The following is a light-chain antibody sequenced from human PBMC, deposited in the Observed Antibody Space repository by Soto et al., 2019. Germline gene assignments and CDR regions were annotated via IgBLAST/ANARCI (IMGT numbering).Light chain of an antibody. J-gene: IGKJ1*01. V-gene: IGKV3-15*01. CDR1: QSVSSN. Sequence: EIVMTQSPATLCVSPGERATLSCRASQSVSSNLARYQQKPGQAPRLLIYGASTRATGIPARFSGSGSGTEFTLTISRLQSEDFAVYYCQQYNNWPPWGTFGQGTTGDIK. CDR2: GAS. CDR3: QQYNNWPPWGT.